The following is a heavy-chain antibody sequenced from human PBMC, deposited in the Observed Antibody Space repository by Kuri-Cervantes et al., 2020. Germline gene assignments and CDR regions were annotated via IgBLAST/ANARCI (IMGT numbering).Heavy chain of an antibody. CDR1: GFIVSSNY. D-gene: IGHD5-12*01. CDR3: AIDSGGYAEHY. J-gene: IGHJ4*02. V-gene: IGHV3-23*01. Sequence: GESLKISCAASGFIVSSNYMSWVGQAPGKGLEWVSVISGSGGNTYYADSVKGRFTISRDNSKNTLYLQMNSLTAEDTAVYYCAIDSGGYAEHYWGQGTLVTVSS. CDR2: ISGSGGNT.